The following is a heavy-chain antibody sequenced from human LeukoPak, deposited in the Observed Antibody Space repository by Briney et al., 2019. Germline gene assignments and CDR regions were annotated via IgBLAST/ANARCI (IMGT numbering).Heavy chain of an antibody. CDR3: ARDQLGYCSGGSCYAFDI. CDR2: ISYDGSNK. D-gene: IGHD2-15*01. CDR1: GFTFSSYA. V-gene: IGHV3-30-3*01. J-gene: IGHJ3*02. Sequence: GRSLRLSCAASGFTFSSYAMHWVRQAPGKGLEWVAVISYDGSNKYYADSVKGRFTISRDNSKNTLYLQMNSLRAEDTAVYYCARDQLGYCSGGSCYAFDIWGQGTMVTVSS.